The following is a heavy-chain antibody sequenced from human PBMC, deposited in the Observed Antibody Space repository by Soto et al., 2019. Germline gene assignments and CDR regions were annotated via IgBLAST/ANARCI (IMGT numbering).Heavy chain of an antibody. CDR1: GFTFSTYW. V-gene: IGHV3-74*01. Sequence: TGGSLRLSCAASGFTFSTYWMDWVRQAPGKGLVWVSRINSDGSSTTYADSVKGRFTISRDNAKNTLYLQMNSLRAEDTAVYYCASDSSSLRFPNYWGQGTLVTVSS. CDR3: ASDSSSLRFPNY. CDR2: INSDGSST. D-gene: IGHD6-13*01. J-gene: IGHJ4*02.